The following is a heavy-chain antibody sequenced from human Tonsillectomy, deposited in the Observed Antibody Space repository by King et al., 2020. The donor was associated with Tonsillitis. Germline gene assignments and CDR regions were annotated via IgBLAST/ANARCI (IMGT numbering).Heavy chain of an antibody. CDR2: IYYSGST. CDR3: ARHFTFEWLYLDV. CDR1: GGSISSYY. J-gene: IGHJ6*02. Sequence: VQLQESGPGLVKPSETLSLTCTVSGGSISSYYWSWIRQPPGKGLEWIGYIYYSGSTNYNPSLKSRVTISVDTSKNQFSLKLSSVTAADTAVYYCARHFTFEWLYLDVWGQGTTVTVSS. D-gene: IGHD3-3*01. V-gene: IGHV4-59*08.